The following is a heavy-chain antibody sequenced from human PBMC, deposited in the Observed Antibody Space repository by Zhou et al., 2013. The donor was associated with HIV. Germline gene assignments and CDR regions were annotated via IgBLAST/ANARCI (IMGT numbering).Heavy chain of an antibody. CDR2: IYHSGST. CDR3: ARERVTAGAFDI. D-gene: IGHD2-21*02. CDR1: GGSISSGGYS. Sequence: QVQLQESGSGLVKPSQTLSLTCAVSGGSISSGGYSWSWIRQPPGKGLEWIGYIYHSGSTYYNPSSRVESPYQVDRSKNQFSLKLSSVTAADTAVYYCARERVTAGAFDIWGQGTSGHRSL. V-gene: IGHV4-30-2*01. J-gene: IGHJ3*02.